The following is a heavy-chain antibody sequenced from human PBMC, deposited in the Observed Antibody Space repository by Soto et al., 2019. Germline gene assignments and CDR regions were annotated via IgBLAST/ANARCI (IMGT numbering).Heavy chain of an antibody. J-gene: IGHJ5*02. CDR3: AREGDSSGWYNWFDP. V-gene: IGHV3-48*01. CDR2: ISISSSTI. Sequence: EVQLVESGGGLVQPGGSLRLSCAASGFTFSTYSMNWVRQAPGKGLECVSYISISSSTIYYADSVKGRFTISGDNAKNSLYLQMNSLRAEDTAVYYCAREGDSSGWYNWFDPWGQGTLVTVSS. D-gene: IGHD3-22*01. CDR1: GFTFSTYS.